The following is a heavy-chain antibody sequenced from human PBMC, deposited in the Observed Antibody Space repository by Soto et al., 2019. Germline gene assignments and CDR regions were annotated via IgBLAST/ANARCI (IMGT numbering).Heavy chain of an antibody. Sequence: QVQLVQSGAEVKKPGSSVKVSCKASGGTFGSYAISWVRQAPGQGLEWMGGIIPIFGTANYAQKFQGRVTITADESTSTAYMELSSLRSEDTAVYYCASSGSSSSGGARWFDPWGQGTLVTVSS. CDR1: GGTFGSYA. CDR2: IIPIFGTA. J-gene: IGHJ5*02. V-gene: IGHV1-69*01. D-gene: IGHD6-6*01. CDR3: ASSGSSSSGGARWFDP.